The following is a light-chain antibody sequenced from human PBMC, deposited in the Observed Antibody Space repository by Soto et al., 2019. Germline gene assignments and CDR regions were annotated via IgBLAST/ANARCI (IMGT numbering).Light chain of an antibody. J-gene: IGKJ1*01. CDR1: QSILYNSNNKNY. CDR3: QQYHDTPRT. Sequence: DIVMTQSPDSLAVSLGERATINCKSSQSILYNSNNKNYLAWYQQKAGQPPKLLIYRASTRESGVPDRFSGSGSGTDFTLTISSLQAEDVAVYYCQQYHDTPRTYGQGTKVEIK. V-gene: IGKV4-1*01. CDR2: RAS.